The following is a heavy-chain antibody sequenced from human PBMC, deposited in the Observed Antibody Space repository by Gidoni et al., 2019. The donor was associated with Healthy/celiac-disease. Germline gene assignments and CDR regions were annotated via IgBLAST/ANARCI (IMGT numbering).Heavy chain of an antibody. D-gene: IGHD2-21*02. CDR3: AREAYCGGDCPNWFDP. Sequence: HVQLQESGPGLVKPSQTLSLTGTGSGGSISSGSYYWSWIRQPAGKGLEWIGRIYPSGSTNYHPSLRSRVTISVDTSKNQFSLKLSSVTAADTAVYYCAREAYCGGDCPNWFDPWGQGTLVTVSS. CDR2: IYPSGST. CDR1: GGSISSGSYY. J-gene: IGHJ5*02. V-gene: IGHV4-61*02.